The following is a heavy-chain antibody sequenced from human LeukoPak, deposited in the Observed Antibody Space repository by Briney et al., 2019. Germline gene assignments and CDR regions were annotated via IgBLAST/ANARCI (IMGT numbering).Heavy chain of an antibody. CDR1: GGSISSYY. CDR3: AREEGSSSWYSVFDY. J-gene: IGHJ4*02. Sequence: SETLSLTCAVSGGSISSYYWSWIRQPAGKGLEWIGRIYTNGSTNYNPSLKSRVTMSVDTSKNQFSLKLSSVTAADTAVYYCAREEGSSSWYSVFDYWGQGTLVTVSS. CDR2: IYTNGST. V-gene: IGHV4-4*07. D-gene: IGHD6-13*01.